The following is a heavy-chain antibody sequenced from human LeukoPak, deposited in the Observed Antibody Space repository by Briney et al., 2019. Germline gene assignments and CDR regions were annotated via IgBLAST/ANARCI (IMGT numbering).Heavy chain of an antibody. Sequence: ASVKVSCKASGGTFSSYAISWVRQAPGLGLEWMGIINPSGGGTSYAQKFQGRVTMTRDTSTSTVYMELSSLRSEDAAVYYCARSHDSSGYYSYFDYWGQGTLVTVSS. CDR3: ARSHDSSGYYSYFDY. J-gene: IGHJ4*02. D-gene: IGHD3-22*01. CDR2: INPSGGGT. V-gene: IGHV1-46*01. CDR1: GGTFSSYA.